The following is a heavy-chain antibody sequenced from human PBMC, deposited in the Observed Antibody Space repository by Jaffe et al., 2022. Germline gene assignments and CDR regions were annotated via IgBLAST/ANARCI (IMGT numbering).Heavy chain of an antibody. V-gene: IGHV3-30*02. J-gene: IGHJ6*03. Sequence: QMQLVESGGGVVQPGGSLRLSCVASGFTLRNYGMHWVRQAAGKGLEWVAFIRYDGSQIYYADSVKGRFTISRDNSENTLYVQINSLRPEDTAVYYCAKDGWRVSGKDYHYYMDVWGKGTTVTVSS. CDR2: IRYDGSQI. CDR1: GFTLRNYG. D-gene: IGHD6-25*01. CDR3: AKDGWRVSGKDYHYYMDV.